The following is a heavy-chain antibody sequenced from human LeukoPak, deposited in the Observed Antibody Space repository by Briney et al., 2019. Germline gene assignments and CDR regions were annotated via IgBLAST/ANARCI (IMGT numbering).Heavy chain of an antibody. CDR2: ISYDGSTK. CDR3: AKPRGIAVAGTVDY. CDR1: GFTFSSYS. V-gene: IGHV3-30-3*02. J-gene: IGHJ4*02. Sequence: GGSLRLSCAASGFTFSSYSMHWVRQAPGKGLEWVAVISYDGSTKYYADSVKGRFTISRDNSKNTLYLQMNSLRAEDTAVYYCAKPRGIAVAGTVDYWGQGTLVTVSS. D-gene: IGHD6-19*01.